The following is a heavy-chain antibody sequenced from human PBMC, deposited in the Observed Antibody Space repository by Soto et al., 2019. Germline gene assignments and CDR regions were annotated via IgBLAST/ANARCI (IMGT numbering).Heavy chain of an antibody. V-gene: IGHV4-59*01. CDR2: IYYSGST. Sequence: QVQLQESGPGLVKPSETLSLTCTVSGGSISSYYWSWIRQPPGKGLEWIGYIYYSGSTNYNPSLKSRVTKSVDTSKNQFSRKLSSVTAADTAVYYCARAPIAARPRGYYFAYWGQGTLVTVSS. D-gene: IGHD6-6*01. J-gene: IGHJ4*02. CDR3: ARAPIAARPRGYYFAY. CDR1: GGSISSYY.